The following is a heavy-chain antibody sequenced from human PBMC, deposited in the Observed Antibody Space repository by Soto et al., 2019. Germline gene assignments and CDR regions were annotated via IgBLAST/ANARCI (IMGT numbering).Heavy chain of an antibody. CDR2: IYYSGST. CDR3: ARDLGRLGYFDY. Sequence: PSETLSLTCTVSGGSISSGGYYWSWIRQHPGKGLEWIGYIYYSGSTYYNPSLKSRVTISVDTSKNQFSLKLSSVTAADTAVYYCARDLGRLGYFDYWGQGTLVTVSS. CDR1: GGSISSGGYY. D-gene: IGHD3-10*01. V-gene: IGHV4-31*03. J-gene: IGHJ4*02.